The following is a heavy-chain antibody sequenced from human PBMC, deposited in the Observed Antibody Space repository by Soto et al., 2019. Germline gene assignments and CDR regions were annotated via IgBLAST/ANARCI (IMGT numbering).Heavy chain of an antibody. CDR3: ARDTGWDYFDY. CDR2: ISYDGSNK. D-gene: IGHD6-19*01. V-gene: IGHV3-30-3*01. Sequence: GWSLRLSCAASGFTFSSYAMHWVRQAPGKGLEWVAGISYDGSNKYYADYVKGRFTISRDNSKNTLYLQMNSLRAEDTAVYYCARDTGWDYFDYSGQGTLVIVSS. CDR1: GFTFSSYA. J-gene: IGHJ4*02.